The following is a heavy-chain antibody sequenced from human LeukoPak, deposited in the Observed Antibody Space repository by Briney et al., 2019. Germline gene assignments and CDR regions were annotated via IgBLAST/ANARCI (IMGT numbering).Heavy chain of an antibody. CDR3: AKVIWFGELFRDY. D-gene: IGHD3-10*01. V-gene: IGHV3-23*01. CDR1: GFTFSSYA. J-gene: IGHJ4*02. CDR2: ISGSGGST. Sequence: PGGSLRLPCAASGFTFSSYAMSWVRQAPGKGLEWVSAISGSGGSTYYADSVKGRFTISRDNSKNTLYLQMNSLRAEDTAVYYCAKVIWFGELFRDYWGQGTLVTVSS.